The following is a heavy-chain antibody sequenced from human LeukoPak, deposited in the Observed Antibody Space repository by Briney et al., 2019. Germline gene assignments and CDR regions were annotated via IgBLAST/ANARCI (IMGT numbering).Heavy chain of an antibody. J-gene: IGHJ4*02. CDR3: ARRTGGASFDY. D-gene: IGHD1-1*01. Sequence: SETLSLTCAVYGGSFSGYYWSWIRQPPGKGLEWIGEINHSGSTNYNPSLKSRVTISVDTSKNQFSLKLSSVTAADTAVYYCARRTGGASFDYWGQGTLVTVSS. CDR1: GGSFSGYY. V-gene: IGHV4-34*01. CDR2: INHSGST.